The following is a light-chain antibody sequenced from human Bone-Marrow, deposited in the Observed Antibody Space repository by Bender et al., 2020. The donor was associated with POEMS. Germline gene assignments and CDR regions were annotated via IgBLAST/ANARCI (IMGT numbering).Light chain of an antibody. CDR3: SSYRSRSPPYV. CDR2: SNY. CDR1: DSNFGGNN. J-gene: IGLJ1*01. Sequence: QSVLTQPPSASGTPGQSVIISCSGTDSNFGGNNVNWYQHLPGSAPRLVVYSNYQQPSGVSNRFSGSKSGDTASLTISGLQPEDEADYYCSSYRSRSPPYVFGTGTKVTVL. V-gene: IGLV1-44*01.